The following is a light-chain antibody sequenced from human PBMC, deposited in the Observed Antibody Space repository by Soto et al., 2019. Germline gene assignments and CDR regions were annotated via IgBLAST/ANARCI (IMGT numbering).Light chain of an antibody. J-gene: IGKJ1*01. CDR3: LQDHDDSWT. V-gene: IGKV1-5*01. Sequence: IQMTQSPSTLSASLGARVTITCRASQRINNWLAWYQQKPGKAPKVLIFDASSLESGVPSRFRGRRSGTEFTLTVSSLQPEELATYYCLQDHDDSWTCGQGTKV. CDR2: DAS. CDR1: QRINNW.